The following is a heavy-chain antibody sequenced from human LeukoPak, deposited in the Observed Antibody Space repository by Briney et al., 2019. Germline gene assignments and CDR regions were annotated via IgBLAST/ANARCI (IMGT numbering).Heavy chain of an antibody. CDR2: IYYSGST. CDR3: ARDVGATPGYFDY. V-gene: IGHV4-59*01. J-gene: IGHJ4*02. D-gene: IGHD1-26*01. Sequence: SETLSLTCTVSGGSISSYYWSWIRQPPGTGLEWNGYIYYSGSTNYNPSLKSRVTISVDTSKNQFSLKLSSVTAADTAVYYCARDVGATPGYFDYWGQGTLVTVSS. CDR1: GGSISSYY.